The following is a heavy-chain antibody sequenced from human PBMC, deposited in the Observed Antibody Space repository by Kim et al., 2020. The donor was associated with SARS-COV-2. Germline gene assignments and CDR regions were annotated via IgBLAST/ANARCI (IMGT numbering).Heavy chain of an antibody. Sequence: ASVKVSCKASGYTFTSYAMNWVRQAPGQGLEWMGWINTNTGNPTYAQGFTGRFVFSLETSVSTAYLQISSLKAEDTAVYYCARDKVSSSWYMGIGYGMDVWGQGTTVTVSS. CDR3: ARDKVSSSWYMGIGYGMDV. CDR2: INTNTGNP. J-gene: IGHJ6*02. CDR1: GYTFTSYA. D-gene: IGHD6-13*01. V-gene: IGHV7-4-1*02.